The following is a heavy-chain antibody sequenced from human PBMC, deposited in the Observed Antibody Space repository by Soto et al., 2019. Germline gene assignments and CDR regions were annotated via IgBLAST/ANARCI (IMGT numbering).Heavy chain of an antibody. CDR2: IWYDGSNK. CDR3: ARGCPYSSSWFCPFDY. D-gene: IGHD6-13*01. J-gene: IGHJ4*02. CDR1: GFTFSSYG. V-gene: IGHV3-33*01. Sequence: QVQLVESGGGVVQPGRSLRLSCAASGFTFSSYGMHWVRQAPGKGLEWVAVIWYDGSNKYYADSVKGRFTISRDNSKNTLYLQMNSLRAEDTAVYYCARGCPYSSSWFCPFDYWGQGTLVTVSS.